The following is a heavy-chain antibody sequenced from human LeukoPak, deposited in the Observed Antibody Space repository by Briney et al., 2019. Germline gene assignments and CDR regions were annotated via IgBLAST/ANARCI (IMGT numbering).Heavy chain of an antibody. Sequence: GGSLRLSCAASGFTFSSYWMHWVRQAPGKGLVWVSRINSDGSSTSYADSVKGRFTISRDNAKNTLYLQMNSLRAEDTAVYYCAKDLKLWFGEYYFDYWGQGTLVTVSS. CDR2: INSDGSST. J-gene: IGHJ4*02. CDR1: GFTFSSYW. D-gene: IGHD3-10*01. V-gene: IGHV3-74*01. CDR3: AKDLKLWFGEYYFDY.